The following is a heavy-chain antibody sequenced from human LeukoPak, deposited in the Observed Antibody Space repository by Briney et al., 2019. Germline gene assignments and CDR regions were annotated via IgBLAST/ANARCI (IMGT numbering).Heavy chain of an antibody. Sequence: PGGSLRLSCAASGFSLSNYWMHWVRQAPGKGLMWVSQISPDGSQTFYADSVKGRFTISRDNAKNTLFLQMDSLRAEDTTLYYCVRSLRSADFWGQGTLVTVSS. CDR2: ISPDGSQT. J-gene: IGHJ4*02. CDR3: VRSLRSADF. V-gene: IGHV3-74*01. CDR1: GFSLSNYW.